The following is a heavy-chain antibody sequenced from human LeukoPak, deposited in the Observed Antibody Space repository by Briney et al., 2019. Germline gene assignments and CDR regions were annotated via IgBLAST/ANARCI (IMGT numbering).Heavy chain of an antibody. Sequence: GGSLRLSCAASGFTFSSYSMNWVRQAPGKGLEWVSSISSSSSYIYYADSVKGRFTISRDNAKNSLYLQMNSLRAEDTAVYYCARAGYYYGSSGYYSYYFDYWGQGTLVTVSS. CDR3: ARAGYYYGSSGYYSYYFDY. V-gene: IGHV3-21*01. CDR2: ISSSSSYI. CDR1: GFTFSSYS. D-gene: IGHD3-22*01. J-gene: IGHJ4*02.